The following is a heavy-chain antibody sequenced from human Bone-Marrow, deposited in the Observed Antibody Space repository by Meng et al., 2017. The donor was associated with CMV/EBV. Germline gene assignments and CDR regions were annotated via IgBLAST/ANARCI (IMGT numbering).Heavy chain of an antibody. Sequence: SLKISCAASGFTFDDYAMHWVRQAPGKGLEWVSGISWNSGSIGYADSVKGRFTISRDNAKNSLYLQMNSLRAEDTAVYYCAKSLRGSKQYYFDYWGQGTLVTVSS. CDR3: AKSLRGSKQYYFDY. V-gene: IGHV3-9*01. D-gene: IGHD1/OR15-1a*01. CDR1: GFTFDDYA. J-gene: IGHJ4*02. CDR2: ISWNSGSI.